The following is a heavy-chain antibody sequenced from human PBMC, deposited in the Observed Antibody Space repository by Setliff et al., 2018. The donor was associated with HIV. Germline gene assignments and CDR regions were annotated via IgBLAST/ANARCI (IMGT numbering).Heavy chain of an antibody. CDR1: GYTFSGYY. Sequence: GASVKVSCKASGYTFSGYYLHWVRRAPGQGLEWMGGFDPENGEPLYAEKFQDRVTMTEDTSTDTSYMEVSSLRSEDTAIYYCATFYKLTGTTSFDFWGQGTLVTVSS. J-gene: IGHJ4*02. D-gene: IGHD1-7*01. CDR3: ATFYKLTGTTSFDF. CDR2: FDPENGEP. V-gene: IGHV1-24*01.